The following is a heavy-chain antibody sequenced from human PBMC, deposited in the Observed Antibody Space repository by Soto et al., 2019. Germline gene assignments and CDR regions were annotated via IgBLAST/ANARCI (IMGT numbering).Heavy chain of an antibody. Sequence: GASMKVSCKASGYSFDRYGISWVRQAPGQRPEWMGWISADNGDTRLSQNVQGRLTLTTDTSANTAYMDLRSLSSDDTAVYYCARDRSYYYETSGYHFDHWGKGTQVTSPQ. CDR1: GYSFDRYG. D-gene: IGHD3-22*01. CDR2: ISADNGDT. J-gene: IGHJ4*02. V-gene: IGHV1-18*01. CDR3: ARDRSYYYETSGYHFDH.